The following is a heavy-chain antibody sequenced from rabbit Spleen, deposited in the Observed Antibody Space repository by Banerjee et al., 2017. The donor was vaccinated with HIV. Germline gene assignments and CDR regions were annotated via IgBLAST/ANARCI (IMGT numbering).Heavy chain of an antibody. D-gene: IGHD1-1*01. J-gene: IGHJ3*01. CDR2: IDTGSSGFT. CDR1: GVSFSSSSY. V-gene: IGHV1S40*01. CDR3: ARWASGDSLTL. Sequence: QSLEESGGDLVKPGASLTLTCTASGVSFSSSSYMCWVRQAPGKGLEWIACIDTGSSGFTYFATWAKGRFTCSKTSSTTVTLQMTRLTAADTATYFCARWASGDSLTLWGQGTLVTVS.